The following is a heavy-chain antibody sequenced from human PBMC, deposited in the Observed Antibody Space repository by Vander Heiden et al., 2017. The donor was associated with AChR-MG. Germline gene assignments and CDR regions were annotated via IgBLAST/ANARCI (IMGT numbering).Heavy chain of an antibody. J-gene: IGHJ4*02. CDR2: IYYSGST. V-gene: IGHV4-61*01. CDR3: ARGRDDILTGYYTTYYFDY. CDR1: GGSVSSGSYY. Sequence: QVQLQESGPGLVKPSETLSLTCTVSGGSVSSGSYYWSWIRQPPGKGLEWIGYIYYSGSTNYNPSLKSRVTISVDTSKNQFSLKLSSVTAADTAVYYCARGRDDILTGYYTTYYFDYWGQGTLVTVSS. D-gene: IGHD3-9*01.